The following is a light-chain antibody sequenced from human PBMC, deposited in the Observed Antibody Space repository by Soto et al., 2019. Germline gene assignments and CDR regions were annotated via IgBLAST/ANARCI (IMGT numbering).Light chain of an antibody. V-gene: IGKV1-39*01. CDR1: QRITTY. Sequence: IPMTQFPSSLSASVGDRVTITCRASQRITTYLNWYQQKPGEAPKLLISTSGTLQRGVPSRFSGSGSGTDFTLTIAALRPEDFATYFCQQTYSTPYTFGQGTKLEIK. CDR2: TSG. J-gene: IGKJ2*01. CDR3: QQTYSTPYT.